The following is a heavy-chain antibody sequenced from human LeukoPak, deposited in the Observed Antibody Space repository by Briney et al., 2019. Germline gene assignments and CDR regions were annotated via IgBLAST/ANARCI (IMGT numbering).Heavy chain of an antibody. CDR2: ISSSSSYI. V-gene: IGHV3-21*01. CDR1: GFTFSGYS. CDR3: ARRFWSGYPDY. D-gene: IGHD3-3*01. J-gene: IGHJ4*02. Sequence: GGSLRLSCAASGFTFSGYSMNWVRQAPGKGLEWVSSISSSSSYIYYADSVKSRFTISRDNAKNSLYLQMNSLRAEDTAMYYCARRFWSGYPDYWGQGTLVTVSS.